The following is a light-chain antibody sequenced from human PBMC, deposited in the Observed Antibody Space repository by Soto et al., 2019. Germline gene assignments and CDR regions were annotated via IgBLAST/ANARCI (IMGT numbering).Light chain of an antibody. CDR3: SLYTRENAYV. V-gene: IGLV2-18*01. J-gene: IGLJ1*01. CDR1: STDFVSYNR. Sequence: QSALTQPPSVSGSPGQSVTISCTGTSTDFVSYNRVSWYQQPPGTAPKLMIYEVSKRPSGAHDRFSGSKSGNTASLTISGLQAADEADYYCSLYTRENAYVFGTGTKVTVL. CDR2: EVS.